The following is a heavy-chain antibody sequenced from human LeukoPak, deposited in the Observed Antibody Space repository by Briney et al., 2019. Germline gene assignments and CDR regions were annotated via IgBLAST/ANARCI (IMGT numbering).Heavy chain of an antibody. CDR1: GGPISSYY. Sequence: SETLSLTCTVSGGPISSYYWSWIRQPPGKGLEWIGYIYYSGSTNYNPSLKSRVTISVDTSKNQFSLKLSSVTAADTAVYYCARSPLYGYVWGSYRSPYFDYWGQGTLVTVSS. CDR2: IYYSGST. D-gene: IGHD3-16*02. V-gene: IGHV4-59*12. CDR3: ARSPLYGYVWGSYRSPYFDY. J-gene: IGHJ4*02.